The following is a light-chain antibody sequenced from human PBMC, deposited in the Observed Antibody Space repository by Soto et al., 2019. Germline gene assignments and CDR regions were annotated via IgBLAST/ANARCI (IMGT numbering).Light chain of an antibody. J-gene: IGLJ2*01. Sequence: QPVLTQSPSASASLGASVKLTCTLSSGHSSYAIAWHQQLPEKGPRFLMKLSSDGSHNKGDGIPDRFSGYRSGAECYLTISSRQSEDEADYYCQTGGTDTYVIFGAGTKLTVL. CDR1: SGHSSYA. CDR3: QTGGTDTYVI. V-gene: IGLV4-69*01. CDR2: LSSDGSH.